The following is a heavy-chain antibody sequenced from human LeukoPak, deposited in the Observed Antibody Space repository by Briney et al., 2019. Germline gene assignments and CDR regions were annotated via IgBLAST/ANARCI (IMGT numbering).Heavy chain of an antibody. J-gene: IGHJ4*02. Sequence: GDSLKISCQGSGYSFSTYWIGWVRQMPGKGLEWMGIIYGGDSETKYSPSFQGQVTISVDKSISTAYLQWSSLKASDTAIYYCARHDGYYHESSGYFVWGQGTLVTVAS. CDR1: GYSFSTYW. D-gene: IGHD3-22*01. V-gene: IGHV5-51*01. CDR3: ARHDGYYHESSGYFV. CDR2: IYGGDSET.